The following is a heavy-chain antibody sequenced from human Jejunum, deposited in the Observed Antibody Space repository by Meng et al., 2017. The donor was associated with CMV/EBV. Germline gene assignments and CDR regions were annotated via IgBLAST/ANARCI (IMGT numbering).Heavy chain of an antibody. CDR3: ARAIDYGDPNWFDP. Sequence: SGFTFTSSSITWIRQAPGKGLEWLSYISGSSTYIYHADSVKGRFTISRDNAKNSVYLQMNRLRAEDTAVYYCARAIDYGDPNWFDPWGQGTLVTVSS. CDR2: ISGSSTYI. D-gene: IGHD4-17*01. CDR1: GFTFTSSS. V-gene: IGHV3-21*01. J-gene: IGHJ5*02.